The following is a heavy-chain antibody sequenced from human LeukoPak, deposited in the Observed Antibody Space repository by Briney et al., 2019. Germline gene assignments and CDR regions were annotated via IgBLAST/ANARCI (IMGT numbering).Heavy chain of an antibody. V-gene: IGHV5-51*01. J-gene: IGHJ4*02. Sequence: GESLKISCKGSGYSFTSYWIGWVRQMPGKGLEWMGIIYLGDSDTRYSPSFQGQVTISADKSISTAYLQWSSLKASDTAMYYCARSNGYCSSTSCYTSDYWGQGTLVTVSS. CDR3: ARSNGYCSSTSCYTSDY. CDR2: IYLGDSDT. CDR1: GYSFTSYW. D-gene: IGHD2-2*02.